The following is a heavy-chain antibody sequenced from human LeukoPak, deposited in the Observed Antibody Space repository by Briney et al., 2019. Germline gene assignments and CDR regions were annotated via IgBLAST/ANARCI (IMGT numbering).Heavy chain of an antibody. CDR2: INPNSGGT. J-gene: IGHJ4*02. Sequence: ASVKVSCKASGYTFTGYYVHWVRQAPGQGLEWMGRINPNSGGTNYAQKFQGRVTMTRDTSISTAYMELSRLRSDDTAVYYCARTRVVVAAISNWGQGTLVTVSS. CDR3: ARTRVVVAAISN. D-gene: IGHD2-15*01. CDR1: GYTFTGYY. V-gene: IGHV1-2*06.